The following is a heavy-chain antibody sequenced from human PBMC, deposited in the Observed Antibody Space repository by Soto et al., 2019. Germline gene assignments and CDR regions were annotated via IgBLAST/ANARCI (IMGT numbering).Heavy chain of an antibody. Sequence: PSETLCHTCTVSGGSISSGTSYWSWIRQRPGKGLEWIGYIFYSGSFYYTPSLRGRVMILADTSKNQFTLRLSSVTAADTAVYYCARAPETPSILGVALPYLFDYWGQGALVTVSS. CDR1: GGSISSGTSY. V-gene: IGHV4-31*03. D-gene: IGHD3-3*01. J-gene: IGHJ4*02. CDR3: ARAPETPSILGVALPYLFDY. CDR2: IFYSGSF.